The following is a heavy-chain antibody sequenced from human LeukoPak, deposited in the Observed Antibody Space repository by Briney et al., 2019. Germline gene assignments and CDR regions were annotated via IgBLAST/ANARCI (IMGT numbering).Heavy chain of an antibody. Sequence: GDSVKVSCKASGSTFSGHHMHWVRQAPGQGLEWMGWILPNSGGTHYGQKFQGRVTMTGDTSINTAYIELTRLTSDDTAVYYCSRDGPSGSNMASDYWGQGTLVTVSS. V-gene: IGHV1-2*02. J-gene: IGHJ4*02. CDR3: SRDGPSGSNMASDY. D-gene: IGHD1-26*01. CDR1: GSTFSGHH. CDR2: ILPNSGGT.